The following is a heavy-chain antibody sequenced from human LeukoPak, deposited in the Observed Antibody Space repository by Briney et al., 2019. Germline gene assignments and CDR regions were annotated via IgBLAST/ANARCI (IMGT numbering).Heavy chain of an antibody. CDR3: ARNKEAVRMDV. CDR2: IYYSGST. D-gene: IGHD1/OR15-1a*01. V-gene: IGHV4-31*03. J-gene: IGHJ6*02. CDR1: GGSISSGGYY. Sequence: SETLSLTCTVSGGSISSGGYYWSWIRQHPGKGLEWIGYIYYSGSTYYNPSLKSRVTISVDTSKNQSSLKLSSVTAADTAVYYCARNKEAVRMDVWGQGTTVTVSS.